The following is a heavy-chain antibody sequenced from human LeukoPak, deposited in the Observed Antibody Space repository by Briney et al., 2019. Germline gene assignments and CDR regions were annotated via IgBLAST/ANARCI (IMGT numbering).Heavy chain of an antibody. V-gene: IGHV4-59*01. J-gene: IGHJ4*02. CDR3: ARGVYIAAAQYGY. Sequence: SETLSLTCTVSGGSISSYYWSWVRQPPGKGLEWIGYIYYSGTTNYNPSLKSRVTISVDTSKNQFSLKLSSVTAADTAVYYCARGVYIAAAQYGYWGQGTLVSVSS. CDR1: GGSISSYY. CDR2: IYYSGTT. D-gene: IGHD6-13*01.